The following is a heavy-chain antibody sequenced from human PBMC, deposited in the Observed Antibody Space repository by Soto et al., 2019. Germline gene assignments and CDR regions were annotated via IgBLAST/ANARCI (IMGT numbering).Heavy chain of an antibody. CDR3: AGTYGSESQAFDY. J-gene: IGHJ4*02. V-gene: IGHV3-33*01. CDR1: GFTFSSYG. D-gene: IGHD3-10*01. CDR2: IWYDGSNK. Sequence: PGGSLRLSCAASGFTFSSYGMHWVRQAPGKGLEWVAVIWYDGSNKYYADSVKGRFTISRDNSKNTLYLQMNSLRAEDTAVYYCAGTYGSESQAFDYWGQGTLVTVSS.